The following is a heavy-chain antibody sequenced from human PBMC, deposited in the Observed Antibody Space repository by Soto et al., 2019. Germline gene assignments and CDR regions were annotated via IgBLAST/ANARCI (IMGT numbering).Heavy chain of an antibody. J-gene: IGHJ4*02. CDR3: ARGPNWGYRFDS. CDR1: GGTFSGHA. D-gene: IGHD7-27*01. CDR2: LIPLFGTT. Sequence: QVQLVQSGAEVKKPGSSVKVSCEASGGTFSGHAIRWVRQAPGQGPEWMGGLIPLFGTTQHAQNFQDRVTLTADKSTSTAHLELTSLRFEDTAIYHCARGPNWGYRFDSWGQGTLVTVSS. V-gene: IGHV1-69*06.